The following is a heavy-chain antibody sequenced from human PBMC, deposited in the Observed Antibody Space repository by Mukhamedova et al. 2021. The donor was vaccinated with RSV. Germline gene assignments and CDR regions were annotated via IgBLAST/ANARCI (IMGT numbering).Heavy chain of an antibody. J-gene: IGHJ4*02. CDR3: ATESYSTTSGADY. CDR2: IWYDGTYK. D-gene: IGHD2-2*01. Sequence: EWVAVIWYDGTYKYYADSVKGRFNISRDNSKNTLYLQMNTLRAEDTAVYYCATESYSTTSGADYWGQGTLVTVSS. V-gene: IGHV3-33*01.